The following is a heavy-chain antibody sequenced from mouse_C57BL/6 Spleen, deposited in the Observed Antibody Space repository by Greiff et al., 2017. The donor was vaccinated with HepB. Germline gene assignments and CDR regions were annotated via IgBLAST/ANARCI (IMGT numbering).Heavy chain of an antibody. CDR1: GYAFSSSW. D-gene: IGHD1-1*01. CDR2: IYPGDGDT. V-gene: IGHV1-82*01. Sequence: QVQLQQSGPELVKPGASVKISCKASGYAFSSSWMNWVQQRPGKGLEWIGRIYPGDGDTNYNGTFKGKATLTADKSSSTAYMQLSSLTSEDSAVYFCARYYYGRSYGAMDYWGQGTAVTVSS. CDR3: ARYYYGRSYGAMDY. J-gene: IGHJ4*01.